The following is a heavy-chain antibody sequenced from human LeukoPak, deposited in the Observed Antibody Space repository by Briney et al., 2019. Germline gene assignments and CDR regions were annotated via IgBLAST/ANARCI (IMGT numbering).Heavy chain of an antibody. CDR3: ARIDSSGWYNGY. J-gene: IGHJ4*02. V-gene: IGHV1-18*01. D-gene: IGHD6-19*01. CDR1: GYTFTSYG. Sequence: ASVKVSCKASGYTFTSYGISWVRQAPGQGLEGMGWISAYNGNTNYAQKLQGRVTMTTDTSTSTAYMELRSLRSDDTAVYYCARIDSSGWYNGYWGQGTLVTVSS. CDR2: ISAYNGNT.